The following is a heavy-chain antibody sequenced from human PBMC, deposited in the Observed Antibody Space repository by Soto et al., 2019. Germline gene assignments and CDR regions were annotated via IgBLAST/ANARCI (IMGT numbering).Heavy chain of an antibody. D-gene: IGHD2-15*01. CDR3: TRVVVGSYGYFDY. Sequence: GGSLRLSCVASGFTFSGYWMHWVRQVPGKGLVWVSRISSDGITATYADSVKGRFTISRDNAKSTLYLQMNSLRAEDTAMYYCTRVVVGSYGYFDYWGQGALVTVSS. V-gene: IGHV3-74*01. CDR1: GFTFSGYW. J-gene: IGHJ4*02. CDR2: ISSDGITA.